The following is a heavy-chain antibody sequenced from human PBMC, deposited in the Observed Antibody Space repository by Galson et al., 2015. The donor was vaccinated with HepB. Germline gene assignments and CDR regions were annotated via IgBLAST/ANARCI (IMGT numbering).Heavy chain of an antibody. J-gene: IGHJ4*02. CDR1: RGSISSYY. D-gene: IGHD5-24*01. CDR2: IYYTGST. V-gene: IGHV4-59*01. Sequence: ETLSLTCTVSRGSISSYYWNWIRQSPGKGLEWIGYIYYTGSTNNNPSLRSRVTISMDTSKSQFSLKLSSVTAADTAVYYCARNRDGYNAPFDYWGQGTLVTVSS. CDR3: ARNRDGYNAPFDY.